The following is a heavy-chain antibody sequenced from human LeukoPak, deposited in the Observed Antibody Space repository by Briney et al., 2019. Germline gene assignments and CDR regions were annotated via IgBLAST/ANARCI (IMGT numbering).Heavy chain of an antibody. CDR2: VYYSGTT. D-gene: IGHD2-2*01. CDR1: GGSISSSGYY. Sequence: SETPSLTCSVSGGSISSSGYYWGWIRQPPGKGLEWIGSVYYSGTTYYNPSLKSRVTISVDTSKNQFSLRLSSVTAADTAVYYCAREYSSSRYGYWGQGTLVSVSS. V-gene: IGHV4-39*07. CDR3: AREYSSSRYGY. J-gene: IGHJ4*02.